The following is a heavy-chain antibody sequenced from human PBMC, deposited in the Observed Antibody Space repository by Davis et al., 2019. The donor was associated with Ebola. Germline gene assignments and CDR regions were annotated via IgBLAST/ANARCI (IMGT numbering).Heavy chain of an antibody. D-gene: IGHD1-14*01. CDR2: IAPSGDFT. Sequence: AASVKVSCKASGYTFTDYYMNWVRQAPGQGLEWMGIIAPSGDFTRFAPKFQGRITLTTDTSTNTAYMELSGLTSEDTAVYYCARERAGTRFDPWGQGTLVTVSS. V-gene: IGHV1-46*01. CDR3: ARERAGTRFDP. CDR1: GYTFTDYY. J-gene: IGHJ5*02.